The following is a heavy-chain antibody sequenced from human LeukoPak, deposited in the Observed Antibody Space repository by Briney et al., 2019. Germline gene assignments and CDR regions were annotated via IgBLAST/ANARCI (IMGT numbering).Heavy chain of an antibody. J-gene: IGHJ4*02. Sequence: SETLSLTCAVYGGSFSGYYWSWIRQPPGKGLEWIGEINHSGSTNYNPSLKSRVTISVDTSKNQFSLKLSSVTAADTAVYYCARDSKVRGWYPNYYFDYWGQGTLVTVSS. D-gene: IGHD6-19*01. CDR3: ARDSKVRGWYPNYYFDY. V-gene: IGHV4-34*01. CDR1: GGSFSGYY. CDR2: INHSGST.